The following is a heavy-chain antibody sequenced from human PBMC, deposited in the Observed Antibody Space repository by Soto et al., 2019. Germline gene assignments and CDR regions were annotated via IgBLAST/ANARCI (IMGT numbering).Heavy chain of an antibody. CDR1: GYIFTKHG. CDR3: ARVYVYGYGHFDF. J-gene: IGHJ4*02. Sequence: QVQLVQSGSEVREPGASVKVSCKTSGYIFTKHGISWVRQAPGQGLEWLGWISAHNGYTNYAENFQGRLTLTTNTSASTAYMELRSLRSDDTAIYYCARVYVYGYGHFDFWGQGTLVTASS. V-gene: IGHV1-18*01. CDR2: ISAHNGYT. D-gene: IGHD2-2*03.